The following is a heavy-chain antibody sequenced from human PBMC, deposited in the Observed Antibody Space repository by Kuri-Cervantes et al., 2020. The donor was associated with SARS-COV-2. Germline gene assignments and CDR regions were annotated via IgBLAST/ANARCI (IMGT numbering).Heavy chain of an antibody. CDR1: GYAFIDHY. V-gene: IGHV1-69-2*01. CDR3: ATNTGQ. D-gene: IGHD1/OR15-1a*01. Sequence: ASVKVSCKVSGYAFIDHYMHWLQQAPGKGPEWMGLIDPEDGETKYAEKFQGRLTLTAGTSTDAAYVELSGLRSEDTAVYYCATNTGQWGQGTLVTVSS. J-gene: IGHJ4*02. CDR2: IDPEDGET.